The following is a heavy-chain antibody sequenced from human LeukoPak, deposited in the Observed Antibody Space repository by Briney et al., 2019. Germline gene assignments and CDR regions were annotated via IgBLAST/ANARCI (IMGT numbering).Heavy chain of an antibody. D-gene: IGHD4-17*01. CDR1: GFAFSSFG. V-gene: IGHV3-33*01. CDR2: IWYDGTNK. CDR3: ARATVTRWFDP. J-gene: IGHJ5*02. Sequence: GRSLRLSCAASGFAFSSFGMHWVRQAPGKGLEWVAVIWYDGTNKYYADSVKGRFTISRDNSKNTLYLQMDSLRAEDTAVYYCARATVTRWFDPWGQGTLVTVSS.